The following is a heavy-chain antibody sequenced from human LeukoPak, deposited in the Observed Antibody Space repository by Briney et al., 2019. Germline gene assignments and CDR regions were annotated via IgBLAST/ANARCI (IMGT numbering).Heavy chain of an antibody. CDR1: GFTFSSYS. CDR2: ISSSSSYI. V-gene: IGHV3-21*01. J-gene: IGHJ6*03. Sequence: GGSLRLSCAASGFTFSSYSMNWVRQAPGKGLEWVSSISSSSSYIYYADSVKGRFTISRDNAKNSLYLQMNSLRAEDTAVYYCARVGYSGYDYYYMDVWGKGTTATVSS. D-gene: IGHD5-12*01. CDR3: ARVGYSGYDYYYMDV.